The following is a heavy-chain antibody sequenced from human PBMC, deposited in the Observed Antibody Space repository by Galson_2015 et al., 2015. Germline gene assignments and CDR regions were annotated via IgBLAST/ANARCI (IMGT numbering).Heavy chain of an antibody. J-gene: IGHJ2*01. CDR1: GYTFNTYD. Sequence: SVKVSCKASGYTFNTYDISWVRQAPGQGLEWMGWISAYNGNTNYAQKVQGRVTMTTERSTSTAYMELRSLRSDDTAVYYCARGRRHFSSSSCPSYDLWGRGTLVTVSS. CDR2: ISAYNGNT. V-gene: IGHV1-18*01. CDR3: ARGRRHFSSSSCPSYDL. D-gene: IGHD2-2*01.